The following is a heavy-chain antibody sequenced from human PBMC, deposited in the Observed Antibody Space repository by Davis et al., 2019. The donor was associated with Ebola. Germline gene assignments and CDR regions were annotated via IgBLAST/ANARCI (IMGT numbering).Heavy chain of an antibody. CDR2: INPNSGGT. CDR3: ARGPPDIVVVVAEGVDP. CDR1: GYTFIGYY. V-gene: IGHV1-2*02. Sequence: ASVKVSCKASGYTFIGYYMHWVRQAPGQGLEWMGWINPNSGGTNYAQKFQGRVTMTRDTSISTAYMELSRLRSDDTAVYYCARGPPDIVVVVAEGVDPWGQGTLVTVSS. J-gene: IGHJ5*02. D-gene: IGHD2-15*01.